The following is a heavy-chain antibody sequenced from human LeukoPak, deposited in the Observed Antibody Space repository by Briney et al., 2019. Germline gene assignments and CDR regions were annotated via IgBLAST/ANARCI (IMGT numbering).Heavy chain of an antibody. Sequence: HSGGSLRLSCAASGFTFSSYAMHWVRQAPGKGLEWVAVISYDGSNKYYADSVKGRFTISRDNSKNTLYLQMNSLRAEDTAVYYCAGEDGMDVWGQGTTVTVSS. J-gene: IGHJ6*02. CDR3: AGEDGMDV. V-gene: IGHV3-30-3*01. CDR1: GFTFSSYA. CDR2: ISYDGSNK.